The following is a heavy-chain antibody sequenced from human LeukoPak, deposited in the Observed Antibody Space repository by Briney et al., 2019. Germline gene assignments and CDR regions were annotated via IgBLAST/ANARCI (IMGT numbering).Heavy chain of an antibody. CDR3: ARALCSGGSCYVFDS. Sequence: ASMKVSCKASGYIFTGYYMHWVRQAPGQGLEWMGWFNPNSGDTNYAQKFQGRVTMTRDTSISTAYMELSGLRSDDTAVYYCARALCSGGSCYVFDSWGQGTLVTVSS. J-gene: IGHJ4*02. D-gene: IGHD2-15*01. CDR2: FNPNSGDT. CDR1: GYIFTGYY. V-gene: IGHV1-2*02.